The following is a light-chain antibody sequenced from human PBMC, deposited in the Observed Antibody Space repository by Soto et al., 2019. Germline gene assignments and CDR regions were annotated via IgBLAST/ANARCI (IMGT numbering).Light chain of an antibody. V-gene: IGKV1-39*01. CDR2: AAS. CDR1: QTIRSY. Sequence: DIQMTQSPSSLSASVGDRVTITCRASQTIRSYLNWYQQKPGKAPVLLISAASSLQSGVPSRFIGSGSWTDFTLTISSLQPEDFATYYCQQSFSIPPLTFGGGTKVEIK. CDR3: QQSFSIPPLT. J-gene: IGKJ4*01.